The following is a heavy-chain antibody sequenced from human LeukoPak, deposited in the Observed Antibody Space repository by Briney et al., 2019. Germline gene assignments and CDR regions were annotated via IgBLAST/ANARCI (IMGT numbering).Heavy chain of an antibody. Sequence: SETLSLTCAVYGGSFNGYYWSWIRQPPGKGLEWIGEINHSGSTNYSPSLKSRVTLSVDTSKNQFSLRLSSVTAADTAVYYCARGRVSSSTWYSTYYYYFYMDVWGKGTTVTVSS. CDR1: GGSFNGYY. D-gene: IGHD4-11*01. CDR3: ARGRVSSSTWYSTYYYYFYMDV. J-gene: IGHJ6*03. V-gene: IGHV4-34*01. CDR2: INHSGST.